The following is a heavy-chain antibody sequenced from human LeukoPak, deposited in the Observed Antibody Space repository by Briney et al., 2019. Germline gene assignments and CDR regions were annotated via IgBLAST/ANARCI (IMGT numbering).Heavy chain of an antibody. CDR3: ARDPYYGSGSSLFNYYGMDV. V-gene: IGHV1-18*01. Sequence: GASVKVSCKASGYSFTTYGVSWVRQAPGQGLEWVGWISTKNGRTKFTQKVQDRVTMTTDTSTSTAYMELRSLRSDDTAVYYCARDPYYGSGSSLFNYYGMDVWGQGTTVTVS. CDR2: ISTKNGRT. D-gene: IGHD3-10*01. CDR1: GYSFTTYG. J-gene: IGHJ6*02.